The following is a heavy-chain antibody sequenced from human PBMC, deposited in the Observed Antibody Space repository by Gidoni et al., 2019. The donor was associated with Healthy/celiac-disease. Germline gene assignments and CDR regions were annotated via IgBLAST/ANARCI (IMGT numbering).Heavy chain of an antibody. Sequence: LRESGPGLVKPSETLSLTCTVSGGSISSYYWSWIRQPPGKGLEWIGYIYYSGSTNYNPSLKSRVTISVDTSKNQFSLKLSSVTAADTAVYYCARVPSNWDSYGMDVWGQGTTVTVSS. CDR3: ARVPSNWDSYGMDV. D-gene: IGHD1-26*01. CDR2: IYYSGST. J-gene: IGHJ6*02. V-gene: IGHV4-59*01. CDR1: GGSISSYY.